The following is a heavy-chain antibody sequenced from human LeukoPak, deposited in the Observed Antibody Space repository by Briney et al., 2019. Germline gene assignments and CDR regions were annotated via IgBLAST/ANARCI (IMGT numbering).Heavy chain of an antibody. CDR3: AKDPQYYYNSGGYYFDYFDS. CDR2: ISSNGGTT. V-gene: IGHV3-23*01. Sequence: PGGSLRLSCAASGFTLINYAMSWVRQAPGKGPEWVSGISSNGGTTYYADSVKGRFTVSRDNSKNTLYLQMNSLRAEDTAVYYCAKDPQYYYNSGGYYFDYFDSWGQGTLVAVSP. D-gene: IGHD3-22*01. J-gene: IGHJ4*02. CDR1: GFTLINYA.